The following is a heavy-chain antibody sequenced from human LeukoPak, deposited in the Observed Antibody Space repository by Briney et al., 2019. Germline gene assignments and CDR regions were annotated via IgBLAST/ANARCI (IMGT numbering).Heavy chain of an antibody. D-gene: IGHD2-8*02. CDR1: GFTFSSYS. CDR3: ARVQALWYYFDY. CDR2: ITGGSGSI. J-gene: IGHJ4*02. Sequence: GGSLRLSCEASGFTFSSYSMNWVRQAPGKGLEWVSSITGGSGSIYYADSVKGRFTISRDNAKNSLYLQMNSLRAEDTAVYYCARVQALWYYFDYWGQGTLVTVSS. V-gene: IGHV3-21*01.